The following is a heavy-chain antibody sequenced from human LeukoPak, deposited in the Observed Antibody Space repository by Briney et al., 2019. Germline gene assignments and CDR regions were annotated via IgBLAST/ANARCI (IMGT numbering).Heavy chain of an antibody. Sequence: GGSLRLSCEGSGFPFSSYEMNWLRQAPGKGLEWVSHIDSGGITIYYADSVKGRFTISRDNAKNSIYLQMDSLRVEGTAIYYCARDSVGDLLNYWGQGTPVTVSS. CDR2: IDSGGITI. J-gene: IGHJ4*02. V-gene: IGHV3-48*03. D-gene: IGHD4-17*01. CDR1: GFPFSSYE. CDR3: ARDSVGDLLNY.